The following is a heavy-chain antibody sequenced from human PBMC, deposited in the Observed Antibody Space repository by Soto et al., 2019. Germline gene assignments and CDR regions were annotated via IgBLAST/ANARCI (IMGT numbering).Heavy chain of an antibody. Sequence: TLSLTCTVSGDSVTNGSYCGWIRQSAAQGLEWLGTAYPSGNTHYNSSVRGLVSMSIDPSKNPCSLSLTSVTAADTARYVWVEYTASYNWFDPWGQGTLVTVSS. D-gene: IGHD2-2*01. CDR1: GDSVTNGSY. V-gene: IGHV4-38-2*02. CDR3: VEYTASYNWFDP. J-gene: IGHJ5*02. CDR2: AYPSGNT.